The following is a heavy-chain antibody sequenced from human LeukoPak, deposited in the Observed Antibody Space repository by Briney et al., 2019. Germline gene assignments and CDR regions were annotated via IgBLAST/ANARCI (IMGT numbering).Heavy chain of an antibody. D-gene: IGHD2-8*01. CDR2: IKDDGSTT. V-gene: IGHV3-74*01. Sequence: GGSLRLSCAVSGFTFGGRLMHWDRQAPGKGLVWVALIKDDGSTTNYADSVKGRFTASRDDAKNTVYLQMSSLRAKDTAVYYCHPLAFVTNWGQGTLVTVSS. J-gene: IGHJ4*02. CDR1: GFTFGGRL. CDR3: HPLAFVTN.